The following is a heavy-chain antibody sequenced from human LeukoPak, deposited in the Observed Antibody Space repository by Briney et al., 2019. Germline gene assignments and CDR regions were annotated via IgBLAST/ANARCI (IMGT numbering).Heavy chain of an antibody. CDR3: AREGIAAAGNFDY. CDR2: INHSGST. CDR1: GGSFSGYY. Sequence: SETLSLTCAVYGGSFSGYYWSWIRQPPGKGLEWIGEINHSGSTNYNPPLKSRVTISVDTSKNQFSLQLNSVTPEDTAVYYCAREGIAAAGNFDYWGQGTLVTVSS. J-gene: IGHJ4*02. V-gene: IGHV4-34*01. D-gene: IGHD6-13*01.